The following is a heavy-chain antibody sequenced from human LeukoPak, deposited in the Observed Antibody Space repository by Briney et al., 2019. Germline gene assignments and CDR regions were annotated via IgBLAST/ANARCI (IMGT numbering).Heavy chain of an antibody. CDR1: GFTFSAYS. D-gene: IGHD3-10*01. V-gene: IGHV3-21*01. CDR2: ITSGDFV. Sequence: KPGGSLRLSCAVSGFTFSAYSMNWVRQAPGKGLERVSSITSGDFVYFADSLKGRFTISRDNAKSSLYLQMNSLRAEDTAVYYCARGGFNMVRGVIIPSNSYYYYMDIWGKGTTVTVSS. J-gene: IGHJ6*03. CDR3: ARGGFNMVRGVIIPSNSYYYYMDI.